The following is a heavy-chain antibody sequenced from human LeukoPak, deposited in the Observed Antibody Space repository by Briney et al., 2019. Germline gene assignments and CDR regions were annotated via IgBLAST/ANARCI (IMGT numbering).Heavy chain of an antibody. V-gene: IGHV1-46*01. J-gene: IGHJ4*02. Sequence: GPVKFSCKASGYTFTSYYMHWVRQAPGQGLEWMGIINPSGGSTSYAQKFQGRVTMTRNTSTSTVYMGLSSLRSEDTAVYYCARGVLAVAGNDYWGQGTLVTVSS. CDR2: INPSGGST. D-gene: IGHD6-19*01. CDR3: ARGVLAVAGNDY. CDR1: GYTFTSYY.